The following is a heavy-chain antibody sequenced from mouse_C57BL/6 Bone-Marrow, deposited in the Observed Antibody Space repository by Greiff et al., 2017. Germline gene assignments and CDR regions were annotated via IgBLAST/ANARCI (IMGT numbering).Heavy chain of an antibody. V-gene: IGHV1-7*01. CDR1: GYTFTSYW. CDR2: INPSSGYT. CDR3: AAFITTVVARFDY. J-gene: IGHJ2*01. D-gene: IGHD1-1*01. Sequence: VQLQQSGAEPAKPGASVKLPCKASGYTFTSYWMHWVKQRPGQGLEWIGYINPSSGYTKYNQKFKDKATLTADKSSSTAYMQLSSLTYEDSAVYYCAAFITTVVARFDYWGQGTTLTVSS.